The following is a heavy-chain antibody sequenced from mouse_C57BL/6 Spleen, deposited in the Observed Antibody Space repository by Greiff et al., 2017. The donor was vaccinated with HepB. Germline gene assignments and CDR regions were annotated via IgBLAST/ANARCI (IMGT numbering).Heavy chain of an antibody. D-gene: IGHD2-1*01. J-gene: IGHJ1*03. CDR1: GYAFTNYL. Sequence: VKLQQSGAELVRPGTSVKVSCKASGYAFTNYLIEWVKQRPGQGLEWIGVINPGSGGTNYNEKFKGKATLTADKSSSTAYMQLSSLTSEDSAVYFCAAAVYGNYGYFDVWGTGTTVTVSS. CDR3: AAAVYGNYGYFDV. V-gene: IGHV1-54*01. CDR2: INPGSGGT.